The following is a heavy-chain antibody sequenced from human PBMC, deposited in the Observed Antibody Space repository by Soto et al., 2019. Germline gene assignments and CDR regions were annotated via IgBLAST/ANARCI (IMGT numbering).Heavy chain of an antibody. D-gene: IGHD3-22*01. J-gene: IGHJ4*02. V-gene: IGHV3-30*18. CDR1: GFTFSAYG. Sequence: QAQLVESGGGVVQPGESLRLSCEVSGFTFSAYGMHWVRQAPGKGLEWVAAISHDGTNKNYGDSVKGRFTISRDNSKKSLNLKMNSLRPEDTALYYCAKDEYYYSRSGYDILDSWGQGTLVTVSS. CDR2: ISHDGTNK. CDR3: AKDEYYYSRSGYDILDS.